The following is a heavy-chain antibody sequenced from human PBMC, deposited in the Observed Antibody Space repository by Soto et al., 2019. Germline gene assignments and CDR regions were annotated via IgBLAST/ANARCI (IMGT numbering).Heavy chain of an antibody. Sequence: EVQLVESGGGLVQPGGSLRLSCAASGFTLSDYWMHWVRQVPGKGLLWVSRISVDGGDTTYADSVKGRFTISRDNAKNTLYLQMDPLRAEDTAIYYCERAPGQRPIDYWGHGGLVTVSS. CDR1: GFTLSDYW. CDR3: ERAPGQRPIDY. CDR2: ISVDGGDT. J-gene: IGHJ4*01. V-gene: IGHV3-74*01.